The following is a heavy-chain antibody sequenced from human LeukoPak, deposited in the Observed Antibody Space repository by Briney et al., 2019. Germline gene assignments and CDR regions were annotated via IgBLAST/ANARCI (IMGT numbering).Heavy chain of an antibody. J-gene: IGHJ4*02. D-gene: IGHD5-18*01. CDR1: GGTFSSYG. Sequence: SVKVCCRASGGTFSSYGISWVRQAPGQGLEWMGRIIPIFGIANYAQKFQGRVTITADKSTSTAYMELSSLRSEDTAVYYCARSRDTAMVLSYWGQGTLVTVYS. CDR3: ARSRDTAMVLSY. CDR2: IIPIFGIA. V-gene: IGHV1-69*04.